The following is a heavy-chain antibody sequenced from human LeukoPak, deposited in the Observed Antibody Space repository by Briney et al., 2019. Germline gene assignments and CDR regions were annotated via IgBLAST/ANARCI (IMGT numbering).Heavy chain of an antibody. Sequence: GASVKVSCKASGYTFTGYYMHWVRQAPGQGLEWMGWINPNSGGTNYAQKFQGWVTMTRDTSISTAYMELSRLRSDDTAVYYCARRRLSGGSLLLLAFDIWGQGTMVTVSS. J-gene: IGHJ3*02. D-gene: IGHD2-15*01. CDR2: INPNSGGT. V-gene: IGHV1-2*04. CDR1: GYTFTGYY. CDR3: ARRRLSGGSLLLLAFDI.